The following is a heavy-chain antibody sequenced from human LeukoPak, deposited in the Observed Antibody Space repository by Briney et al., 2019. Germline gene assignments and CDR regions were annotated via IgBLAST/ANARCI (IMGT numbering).Heavy chain of an antibody. V-gene: IGHV3-30*04. CDR3: ARERLFGSGSYYNVPAY. J-gene: IGHJ4*02. CDR2: ISYDGSNK. Sequence: GGSLRLSCAASGFTFSSYEMNWVRQAPGTGLEWVAVISYDGSNKYYADSVRGRFTISRDNSNNALYLQMNSLRVEDTAVYYCARERLFGSGSYYNVPAYWGQGTLVTVSS. CDR1: GFTFSSYE. D-gene: IGHD3-10*01.